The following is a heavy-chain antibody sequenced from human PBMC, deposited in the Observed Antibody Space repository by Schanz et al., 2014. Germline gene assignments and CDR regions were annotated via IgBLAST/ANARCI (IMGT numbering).Heavy chain of an antibody. CDR3: AKDLGVDWGDGCFNGYFDL. J-gene: IGHJ2*01. Sequence: EVQLLESGGGLVQPGGSLRLSCSASTFTFDHYAMTWVRQAPGKGLEWVAAVSSRSDEIKYADSVRGRFTISRDNSRSTMYLQMNSLRAEDTAVYVGAKDLGVDWGDGCFNGYFDLWGRGTLVTVSS. CDR1: TFTFDHYA. D-gene: IGHD2-21*01. V-gene: IGHV3-23*05. CDR2: VSSRSDEI.